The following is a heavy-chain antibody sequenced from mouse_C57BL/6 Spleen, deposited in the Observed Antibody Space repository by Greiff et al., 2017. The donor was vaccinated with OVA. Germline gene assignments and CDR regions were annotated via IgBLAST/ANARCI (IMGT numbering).Heavy chain of an antibody. CDR2: ISSGGSYT. Sequence: EVHLVESGGDLVKPGGSLKLSCAASGFTFSSYGMSWVRQTPDKRLEWVATISSGGSYTYYPDSVKGRFTISRDTAKNTLYLQMSSLQSEDTAMYYCARQWTYDYGVGLIAYWGQGTLVTVSA. V-gene: IGHV5-6*01. CDR1: GFTFSSYG. J-gene: IGHJ3*01. CDR3: ARQWTYDYGVGLIAY. D-gene: IGHD2-4*01.